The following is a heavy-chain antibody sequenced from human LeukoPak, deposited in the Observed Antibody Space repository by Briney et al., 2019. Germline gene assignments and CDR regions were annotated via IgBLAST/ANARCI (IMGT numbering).Heavy chain of an antibody. Sequence: ASVKVSCKASGYTFTSYDINWVRQAPGQGLEWMGGIIPIFGTANYAQKFQGRVTITTDESTSTAYMELSSLRSEDTAVYYCAIDHCSSTSCYGSDEIDYWGQGTLVTVSS. CDR3: AIDHCSSTSCYGSDEIDY. V-gene: IGHV1-69*05. J-gene: IGHJ4*02. CDR1: GYTFTSYD. D-gene: IGHD2-2*01. CDR2: IIPIFGTA.